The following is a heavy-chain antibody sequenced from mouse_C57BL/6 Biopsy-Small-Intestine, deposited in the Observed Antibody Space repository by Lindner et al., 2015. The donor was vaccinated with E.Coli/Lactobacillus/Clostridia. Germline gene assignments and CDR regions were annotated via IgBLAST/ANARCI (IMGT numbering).Heavy chain of an antibody. CDR2: INPGSGGT. CDR1: GYAFTNYL. Sequence: VQLQESGAELVRPGTSVKVSCKASGYAFTNYLIEWVKQRPGQGLEWIGVINPGSGGTNYNEKFKGKATLTADKSSSTAYMQLSSLTSEDSAVYYCARSGYDYPSDYWGQGTTLTVSS. V-gene: IGHV1-54*01. D-gene: IGHD2-4*01. CDR3: ARSGYDYPSDY. J-gene: IGHJ2*01.